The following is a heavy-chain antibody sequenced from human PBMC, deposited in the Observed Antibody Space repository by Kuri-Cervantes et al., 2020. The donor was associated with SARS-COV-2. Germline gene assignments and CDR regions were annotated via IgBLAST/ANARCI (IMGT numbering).Heavy chain of an antibody. CDR2: SDPENGET. V-gene: IGHV1-24*01. CDR1: GDALTELY. CDR3: ATAESRSNDIDY. Sequence: ASAMDSCKVAGDALTELYMRGVRQPPGKGREWMGGSDPENGETIYAQKFQGRVTMTEDTSTDTAYMELSRLRSEDTAVYYCATAESRSNDIDYWGQGTPVTVSS. D-gene: IGHD1-1*01. J-gene: IGHJ4*02.